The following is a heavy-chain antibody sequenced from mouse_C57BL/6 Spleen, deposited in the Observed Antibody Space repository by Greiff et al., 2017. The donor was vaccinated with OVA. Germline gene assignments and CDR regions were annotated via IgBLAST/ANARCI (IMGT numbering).Heavy chain of an antibody. CDR1: GYTFTSYW. Sequence: VQLQQPGAELVMPGASVKLSCKASGYTFTSYWMHWVKQRPGQGLEWIGEIDPSDSYTNYNQKFKGKSTLTVDKSSSTAYMQLSSLTSEDSAVYYCARQLRLGGYAMDYWGQGTSVTVSS. CDR2: IDPSDSYT. CDR3: ARQLRLGGYAMDY. V-gene: IGHV1-69*01. J-gene: IGHJ4*01. D-gene: IGHD3-2*02.